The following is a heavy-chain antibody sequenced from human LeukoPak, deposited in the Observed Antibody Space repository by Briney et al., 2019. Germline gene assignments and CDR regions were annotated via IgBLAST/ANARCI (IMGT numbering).Heavy chain of an antibody. V-gene: IGHV3-30*03. CDR1: GFTFSSYG. CDR3: TRVEETATTAAIIRKYSYYYYYMDV. D-gene: IGHD4-11*01. Sequence: GGSLRLSCAASGFTFSSYGMHWVRQAPGKGLEWVAVISYDGSNKYYGDSVKGRFTISRDNAKNSLYLQMSSLRAEDTAVYYCTRVEETATTAAIIRKYSYYYYYMDVWGKGNTVTVSS. CDR2: ISYDGSNK. J-gene: IGHJ6*03.